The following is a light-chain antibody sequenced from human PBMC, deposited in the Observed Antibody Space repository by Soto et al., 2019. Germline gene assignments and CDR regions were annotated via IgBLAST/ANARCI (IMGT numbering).Light chain of an antibody. CDR3: QQYENLPT. J-gene: IGKJ5*01. Sequence: DIQMTQSPSSLAASVGGRGTITCQASQNINNYLNWYQQKPGRAPKLLIYDASNLEAGVPSRFRGSGSGTDFTFTISRLQPDDIATYYCQQYENLPTFGQGTRLE. V-gene: IGKV1-33*01. CDR1: QNINNY. CDR2: DAS.